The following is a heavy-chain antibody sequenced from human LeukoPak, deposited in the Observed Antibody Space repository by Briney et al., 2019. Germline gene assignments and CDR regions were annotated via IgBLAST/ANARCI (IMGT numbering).Heavy chain of an antibody. CDR2: ISYDGSNK. Sequence: GGSLRLSCAASGFTFSSYGMHWVRQAPGKGLEWVAVISYDGSNKYYADSVKGRFTISRDNSKNTLYLQMNSLRAEDTAVYYCAKDEGSWYPGDYWGQGTLVTVSS. CDR3: AKDEGSWYPGDY. D-gene: IGHD6-13*01. J-gene: IGHJ4*02. CDR1: GFTFSSYG. V-gene: IGHV3-30*18.